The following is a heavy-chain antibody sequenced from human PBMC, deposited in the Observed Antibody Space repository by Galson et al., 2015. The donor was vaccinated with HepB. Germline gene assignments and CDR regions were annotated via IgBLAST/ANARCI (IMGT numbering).Heavy chain of an antibody. D-gene: IGHD2-21*02. Sequence: SVKVSCKASGGTFSSYAISWVRQAPRQGLEWMGGIIPILGIANYAQKFQGRVTITADKSTSTAYMELSSLRSEDTAVYYCARDPPTSGDWAPRASYYYYYMDVWGKGTTVTVSS. J-gene: IGHJ6*03. CDR3: ARDPPTSGDWAPRASYYYYYMDV. CDR2: IIPILGIA. V-gene: IGHV1-69*10. CDR1: GGTFSSYA.